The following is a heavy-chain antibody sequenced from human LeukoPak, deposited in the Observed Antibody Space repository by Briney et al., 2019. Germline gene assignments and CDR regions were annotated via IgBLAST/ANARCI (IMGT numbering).Heavy chain of an antibody. Sequence: SETLSLTCTVSGGSISDYSWNWIRQTAGKELEWIGRTYTSGSTNYNPSLKSRVTMSIDTSKNQFSLKLSSVTAADTAVYYCARGSYGMAVWGQGATVTVSS. V-gene: IGHV4-4*07. CDR3: ARGSYGMAV. CDR1: GGSISDYS. CDR2: TYTSGST. J-gene: IGHJ6*02.